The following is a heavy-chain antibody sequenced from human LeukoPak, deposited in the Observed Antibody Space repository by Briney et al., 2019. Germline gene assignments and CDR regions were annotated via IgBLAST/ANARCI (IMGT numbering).Heavy chain of an antibody. CDR1: GGSFSDYW. CDR2: VNHSGRT. J-gene: IGHJ4*02. D-gene: IGHD5-18*01. Sequence: PSETLSLTCAVYGGSFSDYWWTWIRQSPGKGLEWIGEVNHSGRTNYNPSLKSRVSISVDRSKNQFSLKLSSVTAADTAVYYCARGRKYTSGYRVTELGSGYSDYWGQGTLVTVSS. CDR3: ARGRKYTSGYRVTELGSGYSDY. V-gene: IGHV4-34*01.